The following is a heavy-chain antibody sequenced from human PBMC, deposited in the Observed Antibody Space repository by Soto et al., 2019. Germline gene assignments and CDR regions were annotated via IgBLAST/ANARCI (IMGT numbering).Heavy chain of an antibody. J-gene: IGHJ4*02. Sequence: QVQLVQSGAEVKQPGASVRFACTASGNTHTIYFIHWLRQAPGQGLEWMARINSVSGGTNYATRCRGRVSMTRDTSSATAFMDLSGLRSDDKAVYYCARGGSYYAHWGQGTLVTVSS. D-gene: IGHD3-16*01. V-gene: IGHV1-2*06. CDR3: ARGGSYYAH. CDR1: GNTHTIYF. CDR2: INSVSGGT.